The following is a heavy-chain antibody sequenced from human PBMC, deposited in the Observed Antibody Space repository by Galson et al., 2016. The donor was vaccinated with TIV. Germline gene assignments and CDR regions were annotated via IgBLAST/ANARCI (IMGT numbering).Heavy chain of an antibody. CDR1: GDSMTSSSYY. CDR2: IYHTGRT. D-gene: IGHD4/OR15-4a*01. Sequence: LSLTCGVSGDSMTSSSYYWGWIRQPPGKGLEWIGSIYHTGRTYYNRSLKSRVTLSVDTAKNQVSLKLLSVTAADTAIYYCARAPYGENWFFDVWGRGTLVTVSS. CDR3: ARAPYGENWFFDV. J-gene: IGHJ2*01. V-gene: IGHV4-39*07.